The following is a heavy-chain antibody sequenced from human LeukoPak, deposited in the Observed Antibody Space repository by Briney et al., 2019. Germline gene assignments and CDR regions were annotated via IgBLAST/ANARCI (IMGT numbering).Heavy chain of an antibody. J-gene: IGHJ4*02. CDR3: ARVDGGSYDSSGYYYN. CDR2: IYTSGST. Sequence: PSEALSLTCTVSGGSISSYYGSWIRQPAGKGLEWIGRIYTSGSTNYNPSLKSRVTMSVDTSKNQFSLKLNSVTAADTAVYYCARVDGGSYDSSGYYYNWGQGTLVTVSS. D-gene: IGHD3-22*01. CDR1: GGSISSYY. V-gene: IGHV4-4*07.